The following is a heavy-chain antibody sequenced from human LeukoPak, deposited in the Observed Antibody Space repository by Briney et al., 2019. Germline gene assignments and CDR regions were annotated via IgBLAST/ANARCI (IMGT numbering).Heavy chain of an antibody. CDR3: AKDRRAGDDAFDI. CDR1: GFTFSSYG. V-gene: IGHV3-30*18. J-gene: IGHJ3*02. CDR2: ISYGGSNK. Sequence: GRSLRLSCAASGFTFSSYGMHWVRQAPGKGLEWVAVISYGGSNKYYADSVKGRFTISRDNSKNTLYLQMNSLRAEDTAVYYCAKDRRAGDDAFDIWGQGTMVTVSS. D-gene: IGHD6-19*01.